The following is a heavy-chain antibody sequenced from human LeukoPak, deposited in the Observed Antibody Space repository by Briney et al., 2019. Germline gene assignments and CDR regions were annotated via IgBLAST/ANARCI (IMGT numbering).Heavy chain of an antibody. CDR3: ARGPYSSNWYVDY. CDR2: ISRTGNSI. V-gene: IGHV3-48*03. CDR1: GXTLSSYE. J-gene: IGHJ4*02. Sequence: GGSLRLSCAASGXTLSSYEMNWVRLAPGKGLEWISYISRTGNSIYYADSVKGRFTISRDSAKNSLYLQMNSLRAEDTAVYYCARGPYSSNWYVDYWGQGTLVTVAS. D-gene: IGHD6-13*01.